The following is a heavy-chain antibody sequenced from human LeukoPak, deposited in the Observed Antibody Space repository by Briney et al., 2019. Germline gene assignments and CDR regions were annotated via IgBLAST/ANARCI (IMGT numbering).Heavy chain of an antibody. J-gene: IGHJ3*02. D-gene: IGHD3-3*01. Sequence: HPGGSLRLSCAASGFTFSSYAMSWVRQAPGKGLEWVSAISGSGGSTYYADSVKGRFTISRDNSKNTLYLQMNSLRAEDTAVYYCAISRYYDFWSGWPDAFDIWGQGTMVTVSS. V-gene: IGHV3-23*01. CDR2: ISGSGGST. CDR1: GFTFSSYA. CDR3: AISRYYDFWSGWPDAFDI.